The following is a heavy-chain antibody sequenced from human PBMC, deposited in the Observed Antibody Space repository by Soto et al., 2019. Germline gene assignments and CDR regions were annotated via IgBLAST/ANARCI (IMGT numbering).Heavy chain of an antibody. CDR3: ARDRSAATEDWFDP. V-gene: IGHV4-38-2*02. J-gene: IGHJ5*02. CDR1: GYSISIGYY. CDR2: IYHTGST. Sequence: PSETLSLTCAVSGYSISIGYYWGWIRQPPGKGLGWIGNIYHTGSTFYNPSLKSRVTISVDTSKNQFSLKLTSVTAADTAVYYCARDRSAATEDWFDPWGRGTLVTVSS. D-gene: IGHD2-15*01.